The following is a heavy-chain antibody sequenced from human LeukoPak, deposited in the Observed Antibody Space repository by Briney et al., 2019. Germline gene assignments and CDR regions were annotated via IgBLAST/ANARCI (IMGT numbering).Heavy chain of an antibody. CDR3: ARDVNYCSGGSCYYYFDY. Sequence: SETLSLTCTVSGGSISSSSYYWGWIRQPPGKGLEWIGSIYYSGSTYYNPSLKSRVTISVDTSKNQFSLKLSSVTAADTAVYYCARDVNYCSGGSCYYYFDYWGQGTLVTVSS. D-gene: IGHD2-15*01. CDR2: IYYSGST. V-gene: IGHV4-39*07. J-gene: IGHJ4*02. CDR1: GGSISSSSYY.